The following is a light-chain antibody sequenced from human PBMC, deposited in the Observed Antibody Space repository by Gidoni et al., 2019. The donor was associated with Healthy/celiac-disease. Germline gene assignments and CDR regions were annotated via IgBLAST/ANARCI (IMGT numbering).Light chain of an antibody. CDR2: QDS. CDR3: QAWDSSTAV. CDR1: KLGDKY. J-gene: IGLJ3*02. V-gene: IGLV3-1*01. Sequence: SYELTQPPSLSVSPGQTASITCSGDKLGDKYACWYQQKPGQSPVLVIYQDSKRPSGITERFSGSNPGNTATLTISGTQAMDEADYYCQAWDSSTAVFGGGTKLTVL.